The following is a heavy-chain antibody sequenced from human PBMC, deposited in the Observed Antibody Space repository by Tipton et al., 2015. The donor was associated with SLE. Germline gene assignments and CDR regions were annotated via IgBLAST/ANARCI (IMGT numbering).Heavy chain of an antibody. Sequence: TLSLTCTVSDGSIRSTNYYWGWIRQPPGKGLEWIGSIFYTGSTYYNPSLKSRVSFSIDTSKHQFSLKLNSVTAADTAVYYCARVVYSFSDAFDIWGQGTLVTVSS. V-gene: IGHV4-39*07. J-gene: IGHJ3*02. D-gene: IGHD6-13*01. CDR2: IFYTGST. CDR1: DGSIRSTNYY. CDR3: ARVVYSFSDAFDI.